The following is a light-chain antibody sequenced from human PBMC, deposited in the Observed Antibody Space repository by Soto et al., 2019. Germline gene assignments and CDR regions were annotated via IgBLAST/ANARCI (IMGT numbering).Light chain of an antibody. J-gene: IGKJ5*01. CDR2: DAS. V-gene: IGKV3-11*01. Sequence: PGESATLSCRASQSLSYYLAWYQQKPGQAPRLLIYDASHRATGIPVRSSGSGSGTDFTLTISSLEPEDFAVYYCQQRTYSITFGQGTRLEIK. CDR3: QQRTYSIT. CDR1: QSLSYY.